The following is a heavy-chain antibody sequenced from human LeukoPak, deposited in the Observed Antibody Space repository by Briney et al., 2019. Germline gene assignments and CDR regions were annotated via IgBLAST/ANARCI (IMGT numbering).Heavy chain of an antibody. CDR2: IIPIFDTT. J-gene: IGHJ4*02. Sequence: ASMTVSFKASGGTFSSYAISWVRQAPGQGLEWMGGIIPIFDTTNYVQKFQGRVTITADESTNTAYMEHSSLRSEDTAVYYCAREIRTSRDGLDYWGQGTLVTVSS. CDR1: GGTFSSYA. CDR3: AREIRTSRDGLDY. V-gene: IGHV1-69*13. D-gene: IGHD5-24*01.